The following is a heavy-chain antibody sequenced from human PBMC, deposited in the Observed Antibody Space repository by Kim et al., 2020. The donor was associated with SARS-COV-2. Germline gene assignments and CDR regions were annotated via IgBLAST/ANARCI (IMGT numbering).Heavy chain of an antibody. CDR2: ITCNGSKK. CDR3: AKDKSIFMITCGGESGGIDV. J-gene: IGHJ6*02. D-gene: IGHD3-16*01. CDR1: GFTFSNYG. V-gene: IGHV3-30*18. Sequence: GGSLRLSCAASGFTFSNYGMHWVRQAPGKGLEWVSLITCNGSKKYYADSLKGRFTISRDSSKNTLYLQMDSLRPEHTAVYFCAKDKSIFMITCGGESGGIDVWGQGTTVTVSS.